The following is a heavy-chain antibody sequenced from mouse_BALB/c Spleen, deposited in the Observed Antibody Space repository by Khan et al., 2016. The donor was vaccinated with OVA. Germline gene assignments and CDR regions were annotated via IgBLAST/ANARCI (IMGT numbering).Heavy chain of an antibody. CDR2: ISYSGST. CDR1: GYSITSDYA. J-gene: IGHJ4*01. Sequence: EVELVESGPGLVKPSQSPSLTCTVTGYSITSDYAWNWIRQFPGNKLEWMGYISYSGSTSYNPSLKSRISITRDTSKNQFFLQLNSVTTEDTATYYCARDGSRYNYAMDYWGQGTAVTVSS. V-gene: IGHV3-2*02. D-gene: IGHD2-3*01. CDR3: ARDGSRYNYAMDY.